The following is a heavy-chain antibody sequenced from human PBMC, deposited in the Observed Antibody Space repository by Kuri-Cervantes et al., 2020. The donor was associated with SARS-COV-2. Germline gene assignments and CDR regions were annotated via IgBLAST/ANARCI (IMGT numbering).Heavy chain of an antibody. CDR2: INSDGSST. D-gene: IGHD6-6*01. CDR1: GFTFSSYW. Sequence: GESLKISCAASGFTFSSYWMHWVRQAPGKGLVWVSRINSDGSSTSYADSVKGRFTISRDTSKNTVYLQMNSLRGDDTAVYYCTRGSIAGRRGIFDFWGQGTVVTVSS. J-gene: IGHJ4*02. CDR3: TRGSIAGRRGIFDF. V-gene: IGHV3-74*01.